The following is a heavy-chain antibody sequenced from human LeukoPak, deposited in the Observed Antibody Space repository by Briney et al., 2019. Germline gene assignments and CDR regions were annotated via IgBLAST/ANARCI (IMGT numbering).Heavy chain of an antibody. CDR2: INHSGST. V-gene: IGHV4-34*01. D-gene: IGHD4-23*01. CDR1: GGSFSGYY. J-gene: IGHJ4*02. CDR3: AKLLSNSGRFLY. Sequence: SETLSLTCAVYGGSFSGYYWSWIRQPPGKGLEWIGEINHSGSTNYNPSLKSRVTISVDTSKNQFSLKLSSVTAADTAVYYCAKLLSNSGRFLYWGQGTLVTVSS.